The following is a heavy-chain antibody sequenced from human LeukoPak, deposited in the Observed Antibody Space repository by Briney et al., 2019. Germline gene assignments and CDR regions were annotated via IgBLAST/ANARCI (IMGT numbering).Heavy chain of an antibody. D-gene: IGHD4-11*01. CDR2: LNGDGRT. Sequence: QPGVSLRLSCTLSVFSISKYCMHCPPQSPGKAPVWISHLNGDGRTTYAATVKGRFTISRDNAKNTLYLQMDSLRAEDTAVYYCVRESNGIDYWGQGTLVTVSS. CDR1: VFSISKYC. J-gene: IGHJ4*02. CDR3: VRESNGIDY. V-gene: IGHV3-74*03.